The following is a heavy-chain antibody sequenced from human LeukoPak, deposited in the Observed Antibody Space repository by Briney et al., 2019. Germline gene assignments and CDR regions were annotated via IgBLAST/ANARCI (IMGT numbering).Heavy chain of an antibody. CDR3: ARESLDNRNLTVTGDY. J-gene: IGHJ4*02. V-gene: IGHV1-69*13. Sequence: ASVKVSCKASGGTFSSYAISWVRQAPGQGLEWMGGIIPIFGTANYAQKFQGRVTITADESTSTAYMELSSLRSEDTAVYYCARESLDNRNLTVTGDYWGKETLVTAAS. CDR1: GGTFSSYA. CDR2: IIPIFGTA. D-gene: IGHD4-17*01.